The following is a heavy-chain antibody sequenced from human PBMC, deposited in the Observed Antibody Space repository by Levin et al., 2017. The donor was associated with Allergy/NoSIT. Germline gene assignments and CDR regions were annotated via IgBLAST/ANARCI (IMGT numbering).Heavy chain of an antibody. D-gene: IGHD3-10*01. CDR2: ISYDGSNK. V-gene: IGHV3-30-3*01. CDR3: ARGNYYYGLWRRYFDL. CDR1: GFTFSNYA. Sequence: LSLTCAASGFTFSNYAMHWVRQAPGKGLEWVAVISYDGSNKYYADSVKGRFTISRDNSKNTLYLQMNSLRAEDTAVYYCARGNYYYGLWRRYFDLWGRGTLFTVSS. J-gene: IGHJ2*01.